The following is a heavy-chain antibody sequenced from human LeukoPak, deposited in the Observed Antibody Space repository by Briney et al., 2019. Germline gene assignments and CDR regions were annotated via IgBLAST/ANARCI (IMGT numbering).Heavy chain of an antibody. CDR1: GYSFTSYW. D-gene: IGHD5-18*01. CDR2: IYPGDSDT. J-gene: IGHJ4*02. V-gene: IGHV5-51*01. Sequence: GESLKIFCKGSGYSFTSYWIGWVRQMPGKGLEWMGIIYPGDSDTRYSPSFQGQVTISADKSISTAYLQWSSLKASDTAMYYCAISGGFGYKQGGIDYWGQGTLVTVSS. CDR3: AISGGFGYKQGGIDY.